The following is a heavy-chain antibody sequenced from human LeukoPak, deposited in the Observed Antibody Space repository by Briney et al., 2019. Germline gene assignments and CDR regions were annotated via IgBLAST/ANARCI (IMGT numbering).Heavy chain of an antibody. D-gene: IGHD4-17*01. V-gene: IGHV4-59*01. CDR1: GGSISSYY. CDR2: IYYSGST. Sequence: PSETLSLTCTVSGGSISSYYWSWIRQPPGKGLEWIGYIYYSGSTNYIPSLKSRVTISVDTSKNQFSLKLSSVTAADTAVYYCASSLRSFDYWGQGTLVTVSS. J-gene: IGHJ4*02. CDR3: ASSLRSFDY.